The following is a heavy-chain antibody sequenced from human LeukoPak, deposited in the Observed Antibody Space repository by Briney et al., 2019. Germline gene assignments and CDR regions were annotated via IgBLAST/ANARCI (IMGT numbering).Heavy chain of an antibody. Sequence: ASVKVSCKASGYTFTRYYMHWVXXXXGXXXXXXXXIXPXXGSXSXAXXXEXRVXXXXXTXXSTLYMELISLRSEDTAVYYCARDSDTSSLADPWGQGTLVTVSS. CDR1: GYTFTRYY. CDR2: IXPXXGSX. CDR3: ARDSDTSSLADP. J-gene: IGHJ5*02. V-gene: IGHV1-46*01. D-gene: IGHD2-2*01.